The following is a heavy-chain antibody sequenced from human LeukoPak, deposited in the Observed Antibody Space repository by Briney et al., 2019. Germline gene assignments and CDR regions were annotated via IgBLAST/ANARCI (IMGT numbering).Heavy chain of an antibody. J-gene: IGHJ4*02. CDR1: GFTFSNYA. CDR3: AKRSCSGGGCNFDY. D-gene: IGHD2-15*01. V-gene: IGHV3-23*01. Sequence: GGSLRLSCAASGFTFSNYAMSWVRQAPGKGLEWVSAIGDSGGATNCADPVKGRFTISRDNSKNTLYLQMNSLRAEDTAVYYCAKRSCSGGGCNFDYWGQGTLVTVSS. CDR2: IGDSGGAT.